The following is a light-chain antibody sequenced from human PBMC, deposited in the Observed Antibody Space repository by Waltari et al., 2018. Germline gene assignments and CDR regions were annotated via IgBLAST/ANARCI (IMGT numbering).Light chain of an antibody. CDR3: YSAADNNRV. Sequence: SYELTQPSPVSVSPGQTDRITSSGDVLAKKYARWFQQKSGQSPVLVLYKDSQRPSGIPDRFSGSISGITVTLTISGAQVDYEADYYCYSAADNNRVFGGGTKLTVL. CDR1: VLAKKY. CDR2: KDS. V-gene: IGLV3-27*01. J-gene: IGLJ3*02.